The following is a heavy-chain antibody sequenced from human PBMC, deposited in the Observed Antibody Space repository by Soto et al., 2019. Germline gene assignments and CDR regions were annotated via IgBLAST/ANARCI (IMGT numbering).Heavy chain of an antibody. D-gene: IGHD4-17*01. CDR2: ILYSGTT. Sequence: QLQQQESGPGLLRPSETLSLTCNVSGGAISSSSYFWAWVRQPPGKTLEWIGHILYSGTTHYNESLKSRVTISVDTSKNQFSLRLKSVTPADTAVYYCARGGGYYGVLFYYWGQGTLVPVSS. V-gene: IGHV4-39*01. CDR1: GGAISSSSYF. J-gene: IGHJ4*02. CDR3: ARGGGYYGVLFYY.